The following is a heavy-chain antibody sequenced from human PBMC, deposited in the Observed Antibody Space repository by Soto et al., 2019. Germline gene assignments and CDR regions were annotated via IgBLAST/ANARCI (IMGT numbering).Heavy chain of an antibody. Sequence: GGSLRLSCAASGFTFSSYGMHWVRQAPGKGLEWVAVISYDGSNKYYADSVKGRFTISRDNSKNTLYLQMNSLRAEDTAVYYCANAIQLWDSDYWGQGTLVTVSS. J-gene: IGHJ4*02. CDR3: ANAIQLWDSDY. CDR2: ISYDGSNK. D-gene: IGHD5-18*01. CDR1: GFTFSSYG. V-gene: IGHV3-30*18.